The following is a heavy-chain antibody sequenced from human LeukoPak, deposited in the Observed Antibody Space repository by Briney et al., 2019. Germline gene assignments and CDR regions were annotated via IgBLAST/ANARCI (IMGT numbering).Heavy chain of an antibody. CDR3: ARVSYYDSSGYYPAYYYYYYMDV. V-gene: IGHV3-7*01. D-gene: IGHD3-22*01. CDR1: GFTVSSKY. CDR2: IKQDGSEK. J-gene: IGHJ6*03. Sequence: GGSLRLSCAASGFTVSSKYMNWVRQAPGKGLEWVANIKQDGSEKYYVDSVKGRFTISRDNAKNSLYLQMNSLRAEDTAVYYCARVSYYDSSGYYPAYYYYYYMDVWGKGTTVTVSS.